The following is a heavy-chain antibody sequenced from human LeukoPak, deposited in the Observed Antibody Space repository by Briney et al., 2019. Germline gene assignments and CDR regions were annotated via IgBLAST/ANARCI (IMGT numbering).Heavy chain of an antibody. Sequence: ASVKVSCKVSGYTLTELSMHWVRQAPGKGLEWMGGFDPEDGETIYAQKLQGRVTMTTDTSTSTAYMELRSLRSDDTAVYHCARDGTDSSGYYAHYWGQGTLVTVSS. D-gene: IGHD3-22*01. CDR1: GYTLTELS. V-gene: IGHV1-24*01. CDR2: FDPEDGET. J-gene: IGHJ4*02. CDR3: ARDGTDSSGYYAHY.